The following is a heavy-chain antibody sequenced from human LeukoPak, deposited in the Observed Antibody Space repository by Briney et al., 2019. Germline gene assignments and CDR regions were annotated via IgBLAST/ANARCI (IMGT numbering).Heavy chain of an antibody. CDR2: ISGSGGST. D-gene: IGHD3-22*01. CDR1: GFTFSSYA. Sequence: PGGSLGLSCAASGFTFSSYAMSWVRQAPGKGLEWVSAISGSGGSTYYADSVKGRFTISRDNSKNTLYLQMNSLRAEDTAVYYCAKDSRRSYYYDSSGYGDWGQGTLVTVSS. CDR3: AKDSRRSYYYDSSGYGD. V-gene: IGHV3-23*01. J-gene: IGHJ4*02.